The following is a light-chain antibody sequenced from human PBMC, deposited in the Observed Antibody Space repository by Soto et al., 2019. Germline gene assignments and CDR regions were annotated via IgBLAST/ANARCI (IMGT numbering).Light chain of an antibody. Sequence: EIVLTQSPGTLSLSPGERATLSCRASQSMGSNVAWYQQKPGQAPRLLIYGASTRATGIPARFSGSGSGTEFTLTISSLQSEDFAVYYCQQYNNWPWTFGQGTKVDIK. V-gene: IGKV3-15*01. CDR2: GAS. CDR1: QSMGSN. J-gene: IGKJ1*01. CDR3: QQYNNWPWT.